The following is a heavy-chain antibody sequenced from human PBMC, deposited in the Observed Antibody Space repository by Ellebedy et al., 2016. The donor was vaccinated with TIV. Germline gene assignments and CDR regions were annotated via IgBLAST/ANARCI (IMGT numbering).Heavy chain of an antibody. Sequence: SGPTLVKPTQTLTLTCTFSGFSLSTSGVGVGWIRQPQGKALEWLALIYWNDDKRYSPSLKSRLTVTKDTSKNQVVLTMTNMDPVDTATYYCAHRGGYCSSTSCLPAGWFDPWGQGTLVTVSS. J-gene: IGHJ5*02. D-gene: IGHD2-2*01. CDR3: AHRGGYCSSTSCLPAGWFDP. V-gene: IGHV2-5*01. CDR2: IYWNDDK. CDR1: GFSLSTSGVG.